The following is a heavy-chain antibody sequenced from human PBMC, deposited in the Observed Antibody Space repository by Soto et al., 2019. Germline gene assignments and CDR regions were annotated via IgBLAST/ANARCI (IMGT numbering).Heavy chain of an antibody. CDR1: GGTFSSYT. CDR3: ATLWFGESWEVDY. V-gene: IGHV1-69*02. D-gene: IGHD3-10*01. Sequence: SVKVSCKASGGTFSSYTISWVRQAPGQGLEWMGRIIPILGIANYAQKFQGRVTITADKSTSTAYMELSSLRSEDTAVYYCATLWFGESWEVDYWGKGTLVTVSS. CDR2: IIPILGIA. J-gene: IGHJ4*02.